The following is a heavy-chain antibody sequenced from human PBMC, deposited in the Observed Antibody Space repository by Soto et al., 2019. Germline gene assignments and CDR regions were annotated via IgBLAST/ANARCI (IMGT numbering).Heavy chain of an antibody. Sequence: QVQLVESGGGLVKPGGSLRLSCAASGFTFGDSYMSWIRRAPGKGLEWISCISYSGDTTYYAASVKGRFTVSRDNTKNSLYLQMNSLRAEDTAVYYCARGTRNSGHAFDIWGQGTMVTISS. CDR3: ARGTRNSGHAFDI. CDR2: ISYSGDTT. J-gene: IGHJ3*02. V-gene: IGHV3-11*01. D-gene: IGHD3-10*01. CDR1: GFTFGDSY.